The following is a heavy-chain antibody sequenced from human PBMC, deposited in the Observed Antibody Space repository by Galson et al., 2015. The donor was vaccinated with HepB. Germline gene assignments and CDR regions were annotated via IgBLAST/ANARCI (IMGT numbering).Heavy chain of an antibody. CDR2: ISSSSSYI. V-gene: IGHV3-21*04. D-gene: IGHD3-10*01. Sequence: SLRLSCAASGFTFSSYGMHWVRQAPGKGLEWVSSISSSSSYIYYADSVKGRFTITRDNAKNSLYLQMNSLRAEDTAVYYCARRVLPYGMDVWGQGTTVTVSS. CDR3: ARRVLPYGMDV. CDR1: GFTFSSYG. J-gene: IGHJ6*02.